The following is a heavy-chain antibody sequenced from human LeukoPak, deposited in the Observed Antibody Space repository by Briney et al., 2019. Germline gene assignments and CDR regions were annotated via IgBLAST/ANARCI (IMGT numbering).Heavy chain of an antibody. V-gene: IGHV3-48*04. D-gene: IGHD2-15*01. J-gene: IGHJ3*02. CDR1: GFTFSSYS. Sequence: GGSLRLSCAASGFTFSSYSMNWVRQAPGKGLEWVSYISSSSSTIYYADSVKGRFTISRDNAKNSLYLQTNSLRAEDTAVYYCARSVLYCSGGSCDAFDIWGQGTMVTVSS. CDR3: ARSVLYCSGGSCDAFDI. CDR2: ISSSSSTI.